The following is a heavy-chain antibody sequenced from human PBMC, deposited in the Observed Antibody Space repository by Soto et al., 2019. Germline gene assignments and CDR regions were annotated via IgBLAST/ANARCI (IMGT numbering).Heavy chain of an antibody. J-gene: IGHJ3*02. D-gene: IGHD2-15*01. CDR1: GYTFTGYC. V-gene: IGHV1-2*04. CDR2: INPNSGGT. Sequence: ASVKVSCKASGYTFTGYCMHWVRQAPGQGLEWMGWINPNSGGTNYAQKFQGWVTMTRDTSISTAYMELSRLRSDDTAVYYCARSVNPGYCSGGSCYASYAFDIWGQGTMVTVSS. CDR3: ARSVNPGYCSGGSCYASYAFDI.